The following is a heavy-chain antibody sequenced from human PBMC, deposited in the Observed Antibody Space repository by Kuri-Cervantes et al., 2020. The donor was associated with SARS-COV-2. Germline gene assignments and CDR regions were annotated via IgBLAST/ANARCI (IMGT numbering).Heavy chain of an antibody. CDR2: IYSGGST. CDR1: GFTFSSYA. CDR3: AKASPTSYSSGWYAHY. D-gene: IGHD6-19*01. J-gene: IGHJ4*02. Sequence: GESLKISCAASGFTFSSYAMSWVRQAPGKGLGWVSVIYSGGSTYYADSVKGRFTISRDNSKNTLYLQMNSLRAEDTAVYYCAKASPTSYSSGWYAHYWGQGTLVTVSS. V-gene: IGHV3-23*03.